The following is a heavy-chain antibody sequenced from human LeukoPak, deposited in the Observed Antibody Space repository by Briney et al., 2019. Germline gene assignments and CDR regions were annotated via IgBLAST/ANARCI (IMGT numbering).Heavy chain of an antibody. D-gene: IGHD1-26*01. V-gene: IGHV3-23*01. Sequence: YPGGSLRLSCAASGFTFSSYAMSWVRQAPGKGLEWVSTISGSGGSTYYADSVKGRFTISRDNSKNTLYLQMSSLRAEDTAVYYCVKVSGSHDFDYWGQGTLVTVSS. CDR2: ISGSGGST. CDR1: GFTFSSYA. J-gene: IGHJ4*02. CDR3: VKVSGSHDFDY.